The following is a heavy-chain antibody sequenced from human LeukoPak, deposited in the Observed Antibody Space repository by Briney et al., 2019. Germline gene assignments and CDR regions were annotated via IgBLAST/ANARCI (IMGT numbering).Heavy chain of an antibody. D-gene: IGHD3-9*01. CDR2: IKQDGSEK. J-gene: IGHJ4*02. CDR3: ARELDYDILTGYSYYFDY. CDR1: GFTFSSYW. V-gene: IGHV3-7*01. Sequence: GGSLRLSCAASGFTFSSYWMSWVRQAPGKGLEWVANIKQDGSEKYYVDSVEGRFTISRDNAKNSLYLQMNSLRAEDTAVYYCARELDYDILTGYSYYFDYWGQGTLSPSPQ.